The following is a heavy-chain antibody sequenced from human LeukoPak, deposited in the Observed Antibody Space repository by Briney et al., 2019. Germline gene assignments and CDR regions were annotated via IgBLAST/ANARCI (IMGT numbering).Heavy chain of an antibody. D-gene: IGHD3-22*01. CDR1: GYTFTSYY. V-gene: IGHV1-46*01. CDR3: ARDLSSEHYYYYMDV. CDR2: INPSGGST. Sequence: GASVKVSCKASGYTFTSYYMHWVRQAPGQGLEWMGIINPSGGSTSYAQKFQGRVTMTRDMSTSTVYMELSSLRSEDTAVYYCARDLSSEHYYYYMDVWGKGTTVTVSS. J-gene: IGHJ6*03.